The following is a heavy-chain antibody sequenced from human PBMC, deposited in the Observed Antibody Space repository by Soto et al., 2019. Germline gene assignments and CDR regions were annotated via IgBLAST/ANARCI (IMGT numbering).Heavy chain of an antibody. V-gene: IGHV3-7*01. Sequence: PGGSLRLSCAASGFSFRDYWVTWVRQAPGKGLDRVANIKQDGSEKYYLDSLKGRFTISRDNAKNSVYLLMNSLRAEDTAVYYCARGKDGRRAGTYYFDMDVWGKGTTVTVSS. J-gene: IGHJ6*03. CDR3: ARGKDGRRAGTYYFDMDV. CDR1: GFSFRDYW. D-gene: IGHD1-1*01. CDR2: IKQDGSEK.